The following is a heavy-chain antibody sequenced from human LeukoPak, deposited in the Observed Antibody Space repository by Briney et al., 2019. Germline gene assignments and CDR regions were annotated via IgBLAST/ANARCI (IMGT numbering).Heavy chain of an antibody. J-gene: IGHJ5*02. CDR1: GGTFSSYA. CDR2: IIPIFGTA. V-gene: IGHV1-69*13. CDR3: ARAGGYCSSTSCYLDWFDP. D-gene: IGHD2-2*01. Sequence: SVKVSCKASGGTFSSYAISWVRQAPGQGLEWMGGIIPIFGTANYAQKFQGRVTITADESTSTAYMELSSLRSEDTAVSYCARAGGYCSSTSCYLDWFDPWGQGTLVTVSS.